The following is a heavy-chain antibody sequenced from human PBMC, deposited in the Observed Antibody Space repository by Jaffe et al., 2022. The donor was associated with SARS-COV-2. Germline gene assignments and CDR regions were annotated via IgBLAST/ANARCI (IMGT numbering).Heavy chain of an antibody. CDR3: ARQSGGSRGWYVAFKYYMDV. J-gene: IGHJ6*03. CDR2: IYYSGTT. V-gene: IGHV4-39*01. Sequence: QVQLQESGPGLVKPSETLSLTCTVSGGSVNSFGHYWGWIRQSPGKGLQWIGSIYYSGTTYYNPSLNSRVTISVDTSKNQISLMLSSVTAADSAVYYCARQSGGSRGWYVAFKYYMDVWGKGTTVSVSS. CDR1: GGSVNSFGHY. D-gene: IGHD2-15*01.